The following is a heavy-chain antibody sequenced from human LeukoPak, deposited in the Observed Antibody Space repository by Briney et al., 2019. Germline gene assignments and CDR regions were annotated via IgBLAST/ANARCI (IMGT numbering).Heavy chain of an antibody. CDR3: ARKRGFWSGYYDY. CDR1: TGSISTYF. D-gene: IGHD3-3*01. J-gene: IGHJ4*02. CDR2: IYTSGIT. V-gene: IGHV4-4*07. Sequence: SETLSLTCSVSTGSISTYFWSWIRQPAGKGLEWIGRIYTSGITNYNPSLNNRVTMSVDTSKNQFSLKLSSVTAADTAVYYCARKRGFWSGYYDYWGQGTLVTVSS.